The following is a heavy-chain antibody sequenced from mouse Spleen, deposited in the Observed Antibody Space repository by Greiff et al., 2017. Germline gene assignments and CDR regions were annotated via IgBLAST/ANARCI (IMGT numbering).Heavy chain of an antibody. Sequence: SGYTFTDYYMNWVKQSHGKSLEWIGDINPNNGGTSYNQKFKGKATLTVDKSSSTAYMELRSLTSEDSAVYYCARGGRNWASWFAYWGQGTLVTVSA. CDR1: GYTFTDYY. V-gene: IGHV1-26*01. J-gene: IGHJ3*01. D-gene: IGHD4-1*01. CDR3: ARGGRNWASWFAY. CDR2: INPNNGGT.